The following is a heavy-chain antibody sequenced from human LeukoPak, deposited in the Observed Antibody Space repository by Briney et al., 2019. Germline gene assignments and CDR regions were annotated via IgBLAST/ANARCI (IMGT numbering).Heavy chain of an antibody. V-gene: IGHV3-74*01. Sequence: HSGGSLRLSCAASGFTFSSYWMHWVRQAPGKGLVWVSRINTDGSATTYADSVKGRFTISRDNAKNTLYLQLNSLRVEDAAVYYCARLATSVYYYYMDVWGKGSTVTVSS. CDR3: ARLATSVYYYYMDV. CDR1: GFTFSSYW. J-gene: IGHJ6*03. CDR2: INTDGSAT.